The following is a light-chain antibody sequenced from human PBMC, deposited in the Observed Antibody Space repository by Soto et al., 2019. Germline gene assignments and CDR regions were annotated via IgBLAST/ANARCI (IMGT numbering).Light chain of an antibody. CDR1: QSVDSTF. CDR3: QQYMSSVT. CDR2: GAS. V-gene: IGKV3-20*01. J-gene: IGKJ1*01. Sequence: EIVLTQSPGSLSLSPGQIATVSCRASQSVDSTFFAWYQKKPGQAPRLLIYGASKRDTGVPDRFSGSGSGTDFTLTISRLEPEDLAVYYCQQYMSSVTFGQGTKVEI.